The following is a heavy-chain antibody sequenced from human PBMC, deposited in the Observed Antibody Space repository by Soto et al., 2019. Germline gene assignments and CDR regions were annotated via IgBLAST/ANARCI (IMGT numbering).Heavy chain of an antibody. CDR3: ARLRPERNWFDP. D-gene: IGHD1-1*01. CDR1: GGSISSYY. CDR2: IYYSGST. V-gene: IGHV4-59*01. J-gene: IGHJ5*02. Sequence: QVQLQELGPGLVKPSETLSLTCTVSGGSISSYYWSWIRQPPGKGLEWIGYIYYSGSTNYNPSLKSRVTISVDTSKNQFSLKLSSVTAADTAVYYCARLRPERNWFDPWGQGTLVTVSS.